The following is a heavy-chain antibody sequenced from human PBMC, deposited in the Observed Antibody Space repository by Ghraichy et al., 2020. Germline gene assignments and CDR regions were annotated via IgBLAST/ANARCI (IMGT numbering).Heavy chain of an antibody. CDR1: GYTFISYG. CDR3: ARSDCTSTSCYYYFDY. V-gene: IGHV1-18*04. CDR2: IIPYNGNT. D-gene: IGHD2-2*01. J-gene: IGHJ4*02. Sequence: ASVKVSCKASGYTFISYGVSWVRQAPGQGLEWMGWIIPYNGNTNYIQEFQGRVTMTTDTSTSTAYMELRSLTSDDTAVYYCARSDCTSTSCYYYFDYWGQGTLVTVSS.